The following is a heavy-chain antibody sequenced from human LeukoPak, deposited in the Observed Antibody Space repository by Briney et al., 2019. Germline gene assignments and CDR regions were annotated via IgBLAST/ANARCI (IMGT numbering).Heavy chain of an antibody. V-gene: IGHV3-23*01. D-gene: IGHD1-26*01. CDR2: ISGSGGST. Sequence: PSGGSLRLSCAASGFTFSSYAMSWVRQAPGKGLEWVSAISGSGGSTYYADSVKGRFTTSRDNSKNTLYLQMNSLRAEDTAVYYCAKVETSGSYYYFDYWGQGTLVTVSS. J-gene: IGHJ4*02. CDR1: GFTFSSYA. CDR3: AKVETSGSYYYFDY.